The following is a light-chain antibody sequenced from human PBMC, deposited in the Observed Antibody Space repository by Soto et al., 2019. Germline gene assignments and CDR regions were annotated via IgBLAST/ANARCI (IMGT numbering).Light chain of an antibody. Sequence: DIQMTQSPSSLSASVGDRVTITCRASQSISSYLNWYQQKPGKAPKLLIYAASSLQSGVPSRFSGSGSGTDFTLTISSLQPEYFANYYCQQSYSTLTFGGGTKVEIK. CDR1: QSISSY. V-gene: IGKV1-39*01. J-gene: IGKJ4*01. CDR2: AAS. CDR3: QQSYSTLT.